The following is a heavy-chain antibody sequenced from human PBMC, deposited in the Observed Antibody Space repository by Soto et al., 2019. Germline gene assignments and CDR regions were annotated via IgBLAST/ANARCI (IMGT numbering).Heavy chain of an antibody. Sequence: SETLSLTCTVSGGSISSYYWSWIRQPPGKGLEWIGYIYFRGTTNYNPSLKSRVTMSADTSKNQFSLKLNSVTAADTAVYYCARVSIKGSWDFDYWGQGTLVTVSS. D-gene: IGHD7-27*01. CDR3: ARVSIKGSWDFDY. CDR2: IYFRGTT. V-gene: IGHV4-59*01. CDR1: GGSISSYY. J-gene: IGHJ4*02.